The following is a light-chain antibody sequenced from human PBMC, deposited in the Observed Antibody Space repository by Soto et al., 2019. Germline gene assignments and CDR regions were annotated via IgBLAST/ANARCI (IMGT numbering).Light chain of an antibody. CDR3: QQYGSSPPIT. CDR2: GAS. Sequence: EIVFTQSPGTLSLSPWESATLSLSAGQSVSSSYLAWYQQKPGEAPRLLLYGASSRATGIPDRLSGSGSGTDFTLTISRLEPEDFAVYYCQQYGSSPPITFGQGTRLEIK. J-gene: IGKJ5*01. CDR1: QSVSSSY. V-gene: IGKV3-20*01.